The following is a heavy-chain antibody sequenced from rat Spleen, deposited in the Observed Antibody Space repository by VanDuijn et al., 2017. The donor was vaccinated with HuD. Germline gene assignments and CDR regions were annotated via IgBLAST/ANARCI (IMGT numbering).Heavy chain of an antibody. CDR1: GFTFSNYV. Sequence: EVQLVESDGGLVQPGKSLKLSCAASGFTFSNYVMAWVRQAPTKGLEWVATIGYDDSSTYYRDSVKGLFTISRDNTKSTLYLQVDSLRSADTTTYYCARQATTVHSYFDNWGEGVMVTVSS. J-gene: IGHJ2*01. V-gene: IGHV5-29*01. CDR3: ARQATTVHSYFDN. CDR2: IGYDDSST. D-gene: IGHD1-1*01.